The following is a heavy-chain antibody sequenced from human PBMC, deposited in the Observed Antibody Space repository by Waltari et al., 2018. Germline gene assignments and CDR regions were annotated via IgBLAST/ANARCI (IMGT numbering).Heavy chain of an antibody. CDR3: ARGGTVGGPVYYHYYGMDV. D-gene: IGHD1-26*01. Sequence: QVQLQESGPGLVKPSETLSLTCTVSGGSISTYYWNWIRQPPGKGLAWIGNIYYSGRTNYNPPLKSRVTRSVDTSKNQFSRRLSSVTAADAAVYYCARGGTVGGPVYYHYYGMDVWGQGTTVTVSS. J-gene: IGHJ6*02. CDR1: GGSISTYY. V-gene: IGHV4-59*01. CDR2: IYYSGRT.